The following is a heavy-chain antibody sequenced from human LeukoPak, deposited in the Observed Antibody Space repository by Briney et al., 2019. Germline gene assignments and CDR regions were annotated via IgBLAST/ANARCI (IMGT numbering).Heavy chain of an antibody. CDR3: ARLKGYCSGASCYSYYFDY. Sequence: GGSLRLSCAASGFTFSNYWMHWVRQAPGKGLVWVSRINSDGSSTRYADSVEGRFTISRDNAKNTVYLQMKSLRAEDTVLYYCARLKGYCSGASCYSYYFDYWGQGTLVTVSS. V-gene: IGHV3-74*01. CDR1: GFTFSNYW. CDR2: INSDGSST. J-gene: IGHJ4*02. D-gene: IGHD2-15*01.